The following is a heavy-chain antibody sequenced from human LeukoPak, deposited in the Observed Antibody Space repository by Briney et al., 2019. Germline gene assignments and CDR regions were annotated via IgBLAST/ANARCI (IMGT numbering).Heavy chain of an antibody. J-gene: IGHJ4*02. CDR1: GFTFSSYA. CDR3: AKERTTAEGTATDY. Sequence: GGSLRLSCAVSGFTFSSYAMSWVRQAPGKGLEWVSAISGSGGSTYYADSVKGRFTISRDKSKNTLYLQMNSLRAEDTAVYYCAKERTTAEGTATDYWGQGTLVTVSS. V-gene: IGHV3-23*01. D-gene: IGHD4-17*01. CDR2: ISGSGGST.